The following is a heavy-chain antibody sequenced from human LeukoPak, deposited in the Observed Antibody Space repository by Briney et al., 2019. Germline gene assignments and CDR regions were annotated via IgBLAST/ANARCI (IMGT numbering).Heavy chain of an antibody. Sequence: SETLSLTCTVSGGSTSSYYWSWIRQPPGKGLEWIGYIYYSGSTNYNPSLKSRVTISVDTSKNQFSLQLSSVTAADTAVYYCARAITWGSYFDYWGQGTLVTVSS. CDR3: ARAITWGSYFDY. CDR2: IYYSGST. J-gene: IGHJ4*02. CDR1: GGSTSSYY. D-gene: IGHD5-12*01. V-gene: IGHV4-59*01.